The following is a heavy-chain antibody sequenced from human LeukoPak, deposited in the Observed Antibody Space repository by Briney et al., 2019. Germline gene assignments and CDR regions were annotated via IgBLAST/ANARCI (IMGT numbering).Heavy chain of an antibody. J-gene: IGHJ4*02. CDR2: ISYDGSNR. CDR1: GFTFSSYG. Sequence: GGSLRLSCAASGFTFSSYGMHWVRQAPGKGLEWVAVISYDGSNRYYADSVKGRFTISRDNSKNTLYLQMNSLRAEDTAVYYCAKDFHGSGSPILDYWGQGTLVTVSS. CDR3: AKDFHGSGSPILDY. D-gene: IGHD3-10*01. V-gene: IGHV3-30*18.